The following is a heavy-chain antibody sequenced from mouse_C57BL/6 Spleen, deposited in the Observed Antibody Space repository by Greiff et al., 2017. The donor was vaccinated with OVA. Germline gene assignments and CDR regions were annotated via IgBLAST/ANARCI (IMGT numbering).Heavy chain of an antibody. J-gene: IGHJ1*03. D-gene: IGHD2-2*01. CDR3: ARSGGYPWYFDV. CDR2: IYPGDGDT. CDR1: GYAFSSYW. Sequence: LQESVAELVKPGASVKISCKASGYAFSSYWMNWVKQRPGKGLEWIGQIYPGDGDTNYNGKFKGKATLTADKSSSTAYMQLSSLTSEDSAVYFCARSGGYPWYFDVWGTGTTVTVSS. V-gene: IGHV1-80*01.